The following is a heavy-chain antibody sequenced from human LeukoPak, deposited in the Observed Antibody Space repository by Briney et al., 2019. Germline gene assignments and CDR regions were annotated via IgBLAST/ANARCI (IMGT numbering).Heavy chain of an antibody. V-gene: IGHV1-2*04. Sequence: GASVKVSGKASGYTFTGYYMHWVRQAPGQGLEWMGWINPNSGGTNYAQKFQGWGTMTRDTSISTAYMELSRLRSDDTAVYYCASGGDYGSGSYLVYWGQGTLVTVSS. CDR2: INPNSGGT. D-gene: IGHD3-10*01. J-gene: IGHJ4*02. CDR1: GYTFTGYY. CDR3: ASGGDYGSGSYLVY.